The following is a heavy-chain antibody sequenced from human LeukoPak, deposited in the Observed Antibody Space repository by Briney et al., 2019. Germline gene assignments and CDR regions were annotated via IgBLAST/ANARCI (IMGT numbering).Heavy chain of an antibody. CDR1: GGSISSSNYY. CDR3: ARGRTNFWSGYFREAFDI. CDR2: IYYTGST. V-gene: IGHV4-39*07. D-gene: IGHD3-3*01. J-gene: IGHJ3*02. Sequence: SETLSLTCAVSGGSISSSNYYWGWIRQPPGKGLEWIATIYYTGSTYYNPSLKSRVTMSLDTSQNQFSLKLSSVTAADTAVYYCARGRTNFWSGYFREAFDIWGQGTMVTVSS.